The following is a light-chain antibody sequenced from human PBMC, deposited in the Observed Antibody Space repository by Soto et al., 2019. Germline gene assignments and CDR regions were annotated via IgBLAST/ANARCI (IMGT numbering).Light chain of an antibody. CDR1: QDISTW. J-gene: IGKJ4*01. CDR3: QQGDSFPFT. V-gene: IGKV1-12*01. CDR2: AAS. Sequence: DIQMTQSPSSVSASVGDRVTITCRASQDISTWVAWYQQKPGKAPKLLISAASTLQSGVPRRFSGSGSGTDFTLIISILQPEDFATYFCQQGDSFPFTFGGGTKVQIK.